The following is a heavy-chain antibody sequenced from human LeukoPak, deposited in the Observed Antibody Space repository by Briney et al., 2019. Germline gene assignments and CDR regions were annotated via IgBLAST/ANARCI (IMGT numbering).Heavy chain of an antibody. CDR1: GYTFTSYG. D-gene: IGHD3-10*01. Sequence: ASVKVSCKASGYTFTSYGISWVRQAPGHGLEWMGRINPNSGGTNYAQKFQGRVTMTRDTSISTAYMELSRLRSDDTAVYYCAREANYYGSGSYYNVAYYYYYMDVWGKGTTVTVSS. CDR2: INPNSGGT. J-gene: IGHJ6*03. CDR3: AREANYYGSGSYYNVAYYYYYMDV. V-gene: IGHV1-2*06.